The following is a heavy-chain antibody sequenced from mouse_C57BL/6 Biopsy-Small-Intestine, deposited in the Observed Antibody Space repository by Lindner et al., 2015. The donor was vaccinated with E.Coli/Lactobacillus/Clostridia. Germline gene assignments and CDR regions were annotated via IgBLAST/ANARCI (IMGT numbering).Heavy chain of an antibody. J-gene: IGHJ2*01. Sequence: VQLQESGGGLVKPGGSLKLSCAASGFTFSDYGMHWVRQAPEKGLEWVAYISSGSNTIYYADTVKGRFTISRDNAKNTLFLQMTSLRSEDTAMFYCTRGTGRGFDYWGQGTTLTVSS. D-gene: IGHD4-1*01. CDR2: ISSGSNTI. CDR3: TRGTGRGFDY. V-gene: IGHV5-17*01. CDR1: GFTFSDYG.